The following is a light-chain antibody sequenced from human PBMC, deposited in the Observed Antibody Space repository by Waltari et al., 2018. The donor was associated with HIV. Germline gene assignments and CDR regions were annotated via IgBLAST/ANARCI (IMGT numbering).Light chain of an antibody. V-gene: IGLV1-40*01. CDR3: QSYDNSLSGSV. Sequence: QSVLTQPPSVSGAPGQRISISCTGNNSDIGAGYDVHWDQQLPVTSPRLLIFANPNRPSGVPDRFSGTKSGVSASLVITGLQAEDEADYYCQSYDNSLSGSVFGGGTRLTVL. CDR1: NSDIGAGYD. J-gene: IGLJ3*02. CDR2: ANP.